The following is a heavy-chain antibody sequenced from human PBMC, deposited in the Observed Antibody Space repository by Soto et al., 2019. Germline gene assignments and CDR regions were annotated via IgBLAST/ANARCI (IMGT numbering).Heavy chain of an antibody. Sequence: QVQLVESGGGVGRPGRSLRLSCSASGFTFSRYAMHWVRQAPGKGLEWLAVISYEGSNRYSADSVKGRFTVSRDNSKNTLYLQMDSLRPEDTAVYYCARDYRLRYDFGYVAYWGQGTLVTVYS. CDR1: GFTFSRYA. CDR3: ARDYRLRYDFGYVAY. D-gene: IGHD5-18*01. J-gene: IGHJ4*02. CDR2: ISYEGSNR. V-gene: IGHV3-30-3*01.